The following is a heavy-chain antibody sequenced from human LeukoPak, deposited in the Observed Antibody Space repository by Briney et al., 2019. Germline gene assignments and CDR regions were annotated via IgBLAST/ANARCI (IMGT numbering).Heavy chain of an antibody. CDR3: VRSAFHAGSGNYYDY. V-gene: IGHV3-48*04. Sequence: GRSLRLSCAASGFTFSSYGINWVRQTPGKGLEWVSYISSSSSAINYADSVKGRFTISRDNAENTLYLQMNSLRVEDTAVYYCVRSAFHAGSGNYYDYWGQGTLVTVSS. CDR2: ISSSSSAI. J-gene: IGHJ4*02. CDR1: GFTFSSYG. D-gene: IGHD3-22*01.